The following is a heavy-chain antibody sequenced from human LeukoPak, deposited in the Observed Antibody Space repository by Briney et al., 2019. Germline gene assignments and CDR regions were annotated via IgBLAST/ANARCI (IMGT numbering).Heavy chain of an antibody. J-gene: IGHJ4*02. D-gene: IGHD3-10*01. CDR1: GFTLSNAW. Sequence: GGFLRLSCAASGFTLSNAWMSWVRQAPGKGLEWVGRIKSKTDGGTTDYAAPVKGRFTISRDDSKNTLSLQMNSLKTDDTAVYYCTPVGRSSFDYWGQGTLVTVSS. V-gene: IGHV3-15*01. CDR3: TPVGRSSFDY. CDR2: IKSKTDGGTT.